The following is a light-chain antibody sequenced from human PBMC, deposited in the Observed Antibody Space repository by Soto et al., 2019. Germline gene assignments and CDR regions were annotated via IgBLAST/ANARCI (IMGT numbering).Light chain of an antibody. CDR1: LPISNY. CDR2: AAS. J-gene: IGKJ4*01. Sequence: IQMTHSPSSMSASLGDRVTITCRASLPISNYLAWYQQKPGKIPNLLIYAASTLQAGVPSRFSGIGSGTDFTLTISSLQHEDFAAYYGEKYNSAPLPFGGVTKVDIQ. V-gene: IGKV1-27*01. CDR3: EKYNSAPLP.